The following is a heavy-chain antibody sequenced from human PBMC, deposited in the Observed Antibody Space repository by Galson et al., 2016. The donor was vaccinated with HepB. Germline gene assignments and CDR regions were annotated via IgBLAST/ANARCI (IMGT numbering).Heavy chain of an antibody. V-gene: IGHV2-5*02. CDR1: GFSLSTSGMA. J-gene: IGHJ4*02. Sequence: PALVQPTQTLTLTCSFSGFSLSTSGMAMGWIRQPPGKAPEWLAIVFFDDDKRYSPPLKSQITIAKDTSKNQVVLIMTNMDPVDTGTYFCARGSRRNKGRGGNCYYFDYWGQGTLVTVSS. CDR2: VFFDDDK. D-gene: IGHD2-15*01. CDR3: ARGSRRNKGRGGNCYYFDY.